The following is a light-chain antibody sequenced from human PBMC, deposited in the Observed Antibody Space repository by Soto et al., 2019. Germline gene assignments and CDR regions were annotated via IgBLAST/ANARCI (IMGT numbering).Light chain of an antibody. J-gene: IGLJ3*02. V-gene: IGLV2-14*03. Sequence: QSALTQPASVSGSPGQSITISCTGTSSDVGAYNYVSWYQHHPGKAPKLMIHDVSNRPSGVSNRFSGSKSGNTASLTISGLQPEDEADYYCCTYAGSFHQFGGGTKLTVL. CDR2: DVS. CDR3: CTYAGSFHQ. CDR1: SSDVGAYNY.